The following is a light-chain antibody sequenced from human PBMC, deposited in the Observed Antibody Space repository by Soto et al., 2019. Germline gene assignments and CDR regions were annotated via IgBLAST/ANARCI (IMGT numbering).Light chain of an antibody. V-gene: IGLV2-14*01. CDR2: DVT. J-gene: IGLJ1*01. CDR3: SSFTSSSTPYV. CDR1: NSDIGCYNY. Sequence: LTQPDYVSGSPGQSITISYTGTNSDIGCYNYVSWYQQHPVNAPKLMIYDVTTRPSGVSDRFSGSKSGNTASLTISGLQAEDEADYYCSSFTSSSTPYVFGTGPKVTVL.